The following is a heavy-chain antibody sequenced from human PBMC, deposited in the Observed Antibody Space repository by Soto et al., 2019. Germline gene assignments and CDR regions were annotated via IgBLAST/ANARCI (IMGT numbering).Heavy chain of an antibody. V-gene: IGHV3-23*01. CDR3: AKASAPGGTYFPLWF. D-gene: IGHD1-26*01. J-gene: IGHJ4*02. CDR2: ISGSGGST. Sequence: PGGSLRLSCAASGFTFSSYGMSWVRQAPGKGLEWVSSISGSGGSTYYADSVKGRFTISRDNSKNTLYLQMNSLRAEDTAVYYCAKASAPGGTYFPLWFWGQGTQVTVSS. CDR1: GFTFSSYG.